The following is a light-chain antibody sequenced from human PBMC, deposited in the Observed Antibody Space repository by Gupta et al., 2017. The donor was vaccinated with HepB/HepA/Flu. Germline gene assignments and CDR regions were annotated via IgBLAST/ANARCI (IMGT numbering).Light chain of an antibody. V-gene: IGLV1-40*01. CDR2: GNS. J-gene: IGLJ1*01. CDR3: QSYDSSLSPYV. CDR1: SSNIGAGYD. Sequence: QSVLTQPPSVSGAPGRRVTISCTGSSSNIGAGYDVHWYQQLPGTAPKLLIYGNSNRPSGVPDRFSGSKSGTSASLTITGLQAEDEADYYCQSYDSSLSPYVFGTGTKFTVL.